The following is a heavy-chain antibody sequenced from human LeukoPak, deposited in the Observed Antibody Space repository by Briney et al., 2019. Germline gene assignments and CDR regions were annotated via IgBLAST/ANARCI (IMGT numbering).Heavy chain of an antibody. D-gene: IGHD3-3*01. V-gene: IGHV1-2*02. CDR2: INPNSGGT. CDR3: ARGSGHKHPMDV. J-gene: IGHJ6*02. CDR1: GYTFTSYG. Sequence: ASVKVSCKASGYTFTSYGISWVRQAPGQGLEWMGWINPNSGGTNYAQKFQGRVTMTRDTSISTAYMELSRLRSDDTAVYYCARGSGHKHPMDVWGQGTTVTVSS.